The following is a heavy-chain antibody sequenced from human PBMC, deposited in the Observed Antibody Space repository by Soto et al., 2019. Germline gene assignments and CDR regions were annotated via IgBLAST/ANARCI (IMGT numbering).Heavy chain of an antibody. CDR3: ARTFGLYGMDV. D-gene: IGHD3-16*01. CDR1: GYSIGSGYY. Sequence: SEPLSLTCAVSGYSIGSGYYWAWIRQSPGKGLEWIGSIYHAGSVYYNPSLNGRVALSMDTSKNHFSLKLTSVTAADTAVYYCARTFGLYGMDVWGQGTTVTVSS. V-gene: IGHV4-38-2*01. CDR2: IYHAGSV. J-gene: IGHJ6*02.